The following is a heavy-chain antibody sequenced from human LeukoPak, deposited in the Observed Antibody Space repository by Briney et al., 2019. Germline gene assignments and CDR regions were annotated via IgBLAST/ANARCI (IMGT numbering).Heavy chain of an antibody. J-gene: IGHJ6*02. D-gene: IGHD2-8*01. CDR2: ISYDGSNK. Sequence: GRSLRLSCAASGFTFSSYAMHWVRQAPGKGLEWVAVISYDGSNKYYADSVKGRFTISRDNSKNTLYLQMNSLRAEDTAVYYCASHCTNGVCYTLPEGCMDVWGQGTTVTVSS. CDR3: ASHCTNGVCYTLPEGCMDV. CDR1: GFTFSSYA. V-gene: IGHV3-30-3*01.